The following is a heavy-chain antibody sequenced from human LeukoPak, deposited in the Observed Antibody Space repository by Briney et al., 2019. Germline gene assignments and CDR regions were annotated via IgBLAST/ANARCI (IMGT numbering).Heavy chain of an antibody. CDR3: ARRAGAYSHPYDY. J-gene: IGHJ4*02. V-gene: IGHV3-48*03. CDR2: ISSSGSTI. CDR1: GFTFSSYE. Sequence: GSLRLSCAASGFTFSSYEMNWVRQAPGKGLEWVSYISSSGSTIYYADSVKGRFTISRDNAKNSLYLQTNSLRAEDTAVYYCARRAGAYSHPYDYWGQGTLSPSP. D-gene: IGHD4/OR15-4a*01.